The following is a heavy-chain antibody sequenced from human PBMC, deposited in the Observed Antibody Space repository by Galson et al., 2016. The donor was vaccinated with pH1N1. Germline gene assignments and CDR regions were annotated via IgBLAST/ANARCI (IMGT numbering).Heavy chain of an antibody. J-gene: IGHJ5*02. D-gene: IGHD3-10*01. CDR1: GFSISDYS. Sequence: SLRLSCAASGFSISDYSMNWVRQAPGKGLEWVSYINNRGSSIYYADSVKGRFTISRDNAKNSLFLQMNSLRAEDTAVYYCLTHLVGRTLVRGVTENWFDPWGQGTLVTVSS. CDR2: INNRGSSI. V-gene: IGHV3-48*01. CDR3: LTHLVGRTLVRGVTENWFDP.